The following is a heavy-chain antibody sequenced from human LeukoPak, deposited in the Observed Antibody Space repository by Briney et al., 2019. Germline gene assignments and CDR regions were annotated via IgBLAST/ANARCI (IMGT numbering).Heavy chain of an antibody. CDR3: ARGGGWFGELRGYFQH. D-gene: IGHD3-10*01. CDR1: GGSFSGYY. Sequence: SETLSLTCAVYGGSFSGYYWSWIRQPPGKGLEWIGEINHSGSTNYNPSLKSRVTISVDTSKNQFSLKLSFVTAADTAVYYCARGGGWFGELRGYFQHWGQGTLVTVSS. J-gene: IGHJ1*01. CDR2: INHSGST. V-gene: IGHV4-34*01.